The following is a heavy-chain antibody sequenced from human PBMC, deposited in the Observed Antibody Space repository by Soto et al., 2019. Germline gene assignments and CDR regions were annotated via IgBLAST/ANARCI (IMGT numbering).Heavy chain of an antibody. CDR1: GASVNNDY. Sequence: QVQLQESGPGLVKPSETLSLTCTVSGASVNNDYWTWIRQSAGKGLECIGYISYSGTINYNPSFRSRVSMXXXXXXXXXXXXXXXVXXXXXXXXXCARVIGGRKLFDYWGQGTLVTVSS. CDR2: ISYSGTI. D-gene: IGHD3-16*01. CDR3: ARVIGGRKLFDY. J-gene: IGHJ4*02. V-gene: IGHV4-59*02.